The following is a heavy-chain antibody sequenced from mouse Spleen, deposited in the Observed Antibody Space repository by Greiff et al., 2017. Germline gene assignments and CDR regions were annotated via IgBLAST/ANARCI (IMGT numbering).Heavy chain of an antibody. CDR2: IHPNSGST. CDR1: GYTFTSYW. J-gene: IGHJ3*01. CDR3: AKTYGSSYGFAY. D-gene: IGHD1-1*01. V-gene: IGHV1-64*01. Sequence: QVQLQQPGAELVKPGASVKLSCKASGYTFTSYWMHWVKQRPGQGLERIGMIHPNSGSTNYNEKFKSKATLTVDKSSSTAYMQLSSLTSEDSAVYYCAKTYGSSYGFAYWGQGTLVTVSA.